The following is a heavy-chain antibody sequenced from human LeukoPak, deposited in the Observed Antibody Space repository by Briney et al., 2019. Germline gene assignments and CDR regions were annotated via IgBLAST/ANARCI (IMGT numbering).Heavy chain of an antibody. CDR3: ARDPSQSRYCSAGSCYYY. CDR2: LYSDGST. D-gene: IGHD2-15*01. Sequence: GGSLRLSCAASGFTVSANYMSWVRQAPGMGLEWVSVLYSDGSTYCADSVKGRFTVSRDNSKNTLYLQMTSLRAEDSAVYYCARDPSQSRYCSAGSCYYYWGQGTLVTVSS. J-gene: IGHJ4*02. CDR1: GFTVSANY. V-gene: IGHV3-53*01.